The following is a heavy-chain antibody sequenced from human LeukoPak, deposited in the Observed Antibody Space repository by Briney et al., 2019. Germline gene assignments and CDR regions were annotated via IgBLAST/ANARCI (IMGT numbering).Heavy chain of an antibody. D-gene: IGHD2-15*01. Sequence: GGSLRLSCAASGFTFSSYWMNWVRQAPGKGLVWVSRIASDGSSTTYADSVKGRFSISRDNAKNTLYLQMNSLRVEDTAVYYCAKDLEVVVAATFDYWGQGTLVTVSS. V-gene: IGHV3-74*01. J-gene: IGHJ4*02. CDR3: AKDLEVVVAATFDY. CDR2: IASDGSST. CDR1: GFTFSSYW.